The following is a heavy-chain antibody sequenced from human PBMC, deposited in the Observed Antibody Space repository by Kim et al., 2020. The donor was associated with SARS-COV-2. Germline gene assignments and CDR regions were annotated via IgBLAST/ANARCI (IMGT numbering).Heavy chain of an antibody. CDR3: ATHYYDSSGYNDY. V-gene: IGHV4-39*01. Sequence: TPSLRSRVTISLDPSKNQFSLKLTSVTAADTAVYYCATHYYDSSGYNDYWGQGTLVTVSS. J-gene: IGHJ4*02. D-gene: IGHD3-22*01.